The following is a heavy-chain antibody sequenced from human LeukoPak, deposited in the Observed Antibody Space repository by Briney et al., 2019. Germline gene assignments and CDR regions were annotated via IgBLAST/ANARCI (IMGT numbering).Heavy chain of an antibody. CDR2: IYYSGST. CDR3: ARQDTPEGLGTLYY. Sequence: SETLSLTCTVSGDSISSSVYYWGWFRQPPGKGLEWIGSIYYSGSTYYNPSLKSRVTISVDTSKNQFSLKLSSVTAADTAVYYCARQDTPEGLGTLYYWGQGTLVTVSS. D-gene: IGHD2-2*02. CDR1: GDSISSSVYY. J-gene: IGHJ4*02. V-gene: IGHV4-39*07.